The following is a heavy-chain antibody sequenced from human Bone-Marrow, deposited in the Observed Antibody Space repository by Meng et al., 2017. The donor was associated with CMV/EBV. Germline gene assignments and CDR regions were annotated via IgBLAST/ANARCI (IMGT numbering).Heavy chain of an antibody. D-gene: IGHD1-26*01. CDR2: MNPNSGNT. Sequence: ASVKVSCKASGYTFTSYDINWVRQATGQGLEWMGWMNPNSGNTGYAQKFQGRVTMTRNTSISTAYMELSSLRSDDTAVYYCARSPGASLCAFDIWGQGTMVTVSS. CDR3: ARSPGASLCAFDI. CDR1: GYTFTSYD. V-gene: IGHV1-8*01. J-gene: IGHJ3*02.